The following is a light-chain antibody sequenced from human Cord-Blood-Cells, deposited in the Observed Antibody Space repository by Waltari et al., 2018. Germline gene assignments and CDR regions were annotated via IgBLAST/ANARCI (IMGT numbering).Light chain of an antibody. CDR1: SSDVGGYNY. J-gene: IGLJ2*01. Sequence: QSALTQPRSVSGSPGQSVTISCTGPSSDVGGYNYVSWYQQHTGKAPKLMIYDVSKRPSGVPDRFSGSKSGNTASLTISGLQAEDEADYYCCSYAGSYTVVFGGG. V-gene: IGLV2-11*01. CDR3: CSYAGSYTVV. CDR2: DVS.